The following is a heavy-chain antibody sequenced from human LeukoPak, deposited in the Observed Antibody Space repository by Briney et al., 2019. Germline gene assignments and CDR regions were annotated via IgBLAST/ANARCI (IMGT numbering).Heavy chain of an antibody. CDR2: IKQDGSEK. D-gene: IGHD2-8*01. CDR3: ARETGVGAFDI. V-gene: IGHV3-7*01. CDR1: GFTFSSYW. Sequence: PGGSLRLSCAASGFTFSSYWMSWVRRAPGKGLEWVANIKQDGSEKYYVDSVKGRFTISRDNAKNSLYLQMNSLRAEDTAVYYCARETGVGAFDIWGQGTMVTVSS. J-gene: IGHJ3*02.